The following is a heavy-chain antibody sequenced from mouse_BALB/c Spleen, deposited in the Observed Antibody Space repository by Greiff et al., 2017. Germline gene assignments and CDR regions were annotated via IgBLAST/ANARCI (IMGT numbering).Heavy chain of an antibody. CDR1: GFTFSSYA. CDR2: ISSGGSYT. CDR3: ARHYDDAMDY. Sequence: EVNLVESGGGLVKPGGSLKLSCAASGFTFSSYAMSWVRQSPEKRLEWVAEISSGGSYTYYPDTVTGRFTISRDNAKNTLYLEMSSLRSEDTAMYYCARHYDDAMDYWGQGTSVTVSS. D-gene: IGHD2-4*01. V-gene: IGHV5-9-4*01. J-gene: IGHJ4*01.